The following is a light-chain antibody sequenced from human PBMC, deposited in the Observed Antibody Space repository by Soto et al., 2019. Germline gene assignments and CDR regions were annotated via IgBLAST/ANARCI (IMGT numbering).Light chain of an antibody. V-gene: IGKV1-17*03. Sequence: DVQMTQSPSAVSASVGDRVIITCRASQVVKNFLSWFQQKPGEVPKRLIYSASTLQDGVPSRFSGSGSGTEFTLVIGSLQPEDFATYYCLQDYIFPYTFGQGTKLEIK. CDR1: QVVKNF. J-gene: IGKJ2*01. CDR2: SAS. CDR3: LQDYIFPYT.